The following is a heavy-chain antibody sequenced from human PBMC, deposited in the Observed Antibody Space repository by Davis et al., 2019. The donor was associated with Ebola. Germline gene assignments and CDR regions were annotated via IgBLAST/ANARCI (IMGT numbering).Heavy chain of an antibody. CDR3: ARPWYSGTYYDAYEI. CDR1: GASISSRSYY. J-gene: IGHJ3*02. D-gene: IGHD1-26*01. CDR2: FSYGDNT. Sequence: SEPLSLTCTVSGASISSRSYYWGWIRQPPGKGLEWVGSFSYGDNTHYYNPSLRSRVTISVDTSRNQFSLKLSSATAADTAVYYCARPWYSGTYYDAYEIWGQGTMVAVSS. V-gene: IGHV4-39*01.